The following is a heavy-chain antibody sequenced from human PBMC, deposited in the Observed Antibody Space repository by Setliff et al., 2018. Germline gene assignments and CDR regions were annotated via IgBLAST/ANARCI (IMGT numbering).Heavy chain of an antibody. CDR2: VYYNGAA. CDR1: CGSLSTYY. J-gene: IGHJ4*02. Sequence: LSLTCTVSCGSLSTYYWSWIRQSPGRGLEYIGYVYYNGAADYSPSLKSRVTLSVDTSKNQFSLKLTSVTAADTAVYYCARGGTFRYFDYWGQGTPVTVSS. V-gene: IGHV4-59*01. CDR3: ARGGTFRYFDY. D-gene: IGHD5-12*01.